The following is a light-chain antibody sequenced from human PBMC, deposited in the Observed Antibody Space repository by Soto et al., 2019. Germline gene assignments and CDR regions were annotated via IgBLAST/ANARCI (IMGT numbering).Light chain of an antibody. J-gene: IGKJ1*01. Sequence: DIQMTQSPSTLSASVGDRVTITCRASQSISSWLAWYQQRPGKAPKLLIYDASSLESGVPSRFRGSGSGTECTLTICRLQPDDFETYYCQQYNSYPWTFSQGTKVEIK. CDR2: DAS. CDR3: QQYNSYPWT. V-gene: IGKV1-5*01. CDR1: QSISSW.